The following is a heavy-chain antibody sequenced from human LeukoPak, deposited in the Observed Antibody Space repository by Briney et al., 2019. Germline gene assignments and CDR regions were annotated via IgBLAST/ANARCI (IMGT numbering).Heavy chain of an antibody. CDR3: ARCRHGQWLVPGVATDAFDI. Sequence: PGGSLRLSCAASGFTFSSYAMSWVRQAPGKGLEWVSYISSSGSTIYYADSVKGRFTISRDNAKNSLYLQMNSLRAEDTAVYYCARCRHGQWLVPGVATDAFDIWGQGTMVTVSS. D-gene: IGHD6-19*01. CDR1: GFTFSSYA. V-gene: IGHV3-48*04. J-gene: IGHJ3*02. CDR2: ISSSGSTI.